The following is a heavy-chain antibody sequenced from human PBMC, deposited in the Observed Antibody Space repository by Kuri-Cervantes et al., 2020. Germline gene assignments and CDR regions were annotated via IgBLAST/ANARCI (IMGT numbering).Heavy chain of an antibody. J-gene: IGHJ4*02. D-gene: IGHD3-22*01. CDR3: ARPDKAYFDSSGPSWAPYYFDF. Sequence: GGSLRLSCVVSGFTSSNYVMNWVRQAPGKGLEWVSRIDEYGDATYYADSVKGRFSISRDNSKNTLFLQMNSLRSEDTAVYYCARPDKAYFDSSGPSWAPYYFDFWGQGTVVTVSS. V-gene: IGHV3-23*01. CDR1: GFTSSNYV. CDR2: IDEYGDAT.